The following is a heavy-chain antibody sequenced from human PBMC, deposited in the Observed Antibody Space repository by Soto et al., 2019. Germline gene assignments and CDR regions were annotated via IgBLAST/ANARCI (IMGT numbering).Heavy chain of an antibody. V-gene: IGHV2-5*02. CDR1: GFSLSTSGVG. J-gene: IGHJ4*02. Sequence: QITLKESGPPLVKPTQTLTLTCTFSGFSLSTSGVGVGWIRQPPGKALEWLALIYWDDDKRYSPSLKSRLTITKDTSKNPVVLTMTNMDPVDTATYYCAHRLGGIGVAGTFDYWGQGTLVTVSS. CDR2: IYWDDDK. D-gene: IGHD6-19*01. CDR3: AHRLGGIGVAGTFDY.